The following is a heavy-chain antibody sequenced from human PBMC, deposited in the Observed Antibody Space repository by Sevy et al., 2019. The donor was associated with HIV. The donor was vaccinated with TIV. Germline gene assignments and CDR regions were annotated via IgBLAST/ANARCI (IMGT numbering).Heavy chain of an antibody. J-gene: IGHJ6*03. V-gene: IGHV3-7*03. CDR3: ARDARRVVPAANAYYYYYMDV. CDR2: IKQDGSEK. Sequence: GGSLRLSCAASGFTFSSYWMSWVRQAPGKGLEWVANIKQDGSEKYYVDSVKGRFTISEDNAKNSLYLQMNSLRAEDTAVYYCARDARRVVPAANAYYYYYMDVWGKGTTVTVSS. CDR1: GFTFSSYW. D-gene: IGHD2-2*01.